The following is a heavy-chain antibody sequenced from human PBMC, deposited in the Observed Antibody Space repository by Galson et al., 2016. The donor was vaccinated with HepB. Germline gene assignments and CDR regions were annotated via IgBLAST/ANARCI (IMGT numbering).Heavy chain of an antibody. J-gene: IGHJ4*02. V-gene: IGHV3-33*01. D-gene: IGHD6-19*01. Sequence: SLRLSCAASGFAFSSHGLYWVRQAPGKGLEWVSVIWSDGSNKYYADSVKGRFTISRDNSKNTLYLQMNSLRAEDTAVCYCAREGHYSAWFVIDYWGQGTLVTVSS. CDR2: IWSDGSNK. CDR1: GFAFSSHG. CDR3: AREGHYSAWFVIDY.